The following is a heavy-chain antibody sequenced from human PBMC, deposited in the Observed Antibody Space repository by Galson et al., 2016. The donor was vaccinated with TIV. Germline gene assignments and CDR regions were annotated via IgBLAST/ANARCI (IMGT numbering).Heavy chain of an antibody. CDR3: ARGAPSVFGVIMTLDY. CDR1: GDSVSSHSAA. Sequence: CAISGDSVSSHSAAWNWIRPSPSRGLEWLGRTYYRSTWYNDYAASLKRRITINPDTSKNQLSLQLTSVTPEDAAVYYCARGAPSVFGVIMTLDYWGQGTLVTVSS. V-gene: IGHV6-1*01. D-gene: IGHD3-3*01. J-gene: IGHJ4*02. CDR2: TYYRSTWYN.